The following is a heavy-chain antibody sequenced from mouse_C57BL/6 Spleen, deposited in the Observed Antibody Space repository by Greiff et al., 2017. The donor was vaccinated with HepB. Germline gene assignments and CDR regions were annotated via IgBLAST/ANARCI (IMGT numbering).Heavy chain of an antibody. CDR2: ISDGGSYT. Sequence: EVQLQESGGGLVKPGGSLKLSCAASGFTFSSYAMSWVRQTPEKRLEWVATISDGGSYTYYPDNVKGRFTISRDNAKNNLYLQMSHLKSEDTAMYYCARGYGNYYFDYWGQGTTLTVSS. CDR1: GFTFSSYA. V-gene: IGHV5-4*01. CDR3: ARGYGNYYFDY. D-gene: IGHD2-10*02. J-gene: IGHJ2*01.